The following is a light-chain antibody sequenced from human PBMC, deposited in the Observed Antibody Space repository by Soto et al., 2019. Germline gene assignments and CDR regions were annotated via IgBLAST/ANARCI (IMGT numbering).Light chain of an antibody. CDR3: QQYGSSSWT. J-gene: IGKJ1*01. CDR1: QSVSIN. CDR2: DTS. V-gene: IGKV3-15*01. Sequence: ETVMTQSPGTVSVSLGERATLSCRASQSVSINLAWYQQKPGQAPRLLIYDTSTRATGIPARFSGSGSGTEFTLTISSLEHEDFAVYYCQQYGSSSWTFGQGTKVDIK.